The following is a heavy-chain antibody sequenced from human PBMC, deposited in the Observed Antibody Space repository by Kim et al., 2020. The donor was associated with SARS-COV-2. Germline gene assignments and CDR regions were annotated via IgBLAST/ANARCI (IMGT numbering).Heavy chain of an antibody. D-gene: IGHD2-15*01. Sequence: AVSVKSRITINPDTSKNQFSLQLNSVTPEDTAVYYCARATRNYYYYYMDVWGKGTTVTVSS. V-gene: IGHV6-1*01. J-gene: IGHJ6*03. CDR3: ARATRNYYYYYMDV.